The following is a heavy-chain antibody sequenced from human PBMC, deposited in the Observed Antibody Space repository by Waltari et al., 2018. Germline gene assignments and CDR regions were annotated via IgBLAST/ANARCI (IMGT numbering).Heavy chain of an antibody. V-gene: IGHV1-69*13. CDR3: ARAVRGYSGYDQPRYFDY. CDR2: IIPIFGTA. Sequence: QVQLVQSGAEVTKPGSSVKVSCKASGGTFSSYAISWVRQAPGQGLEWMGGIIPIFGTANYAQKFQGRVTITADESTSTAYMELSSLRSEDTAVYYCARAVRGYSGYDQPRYFDYWGHGTLVTVSS. D-gene: IGHD5-12*01. CDR1: GGTFSSYA. J-gene: IGHJ4*01.